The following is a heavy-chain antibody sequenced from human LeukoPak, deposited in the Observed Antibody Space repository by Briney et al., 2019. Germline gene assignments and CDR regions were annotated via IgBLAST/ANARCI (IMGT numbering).Heavy chain of an antibody. CDR2: VNRDGSET. CDR3: ARNNGMDV. J-gene: IGHJ6*02. Sequence: GGPLRLSCAASGFTLSNHWMTWVRQVPGRGPEWVANVNRDGSETYYLDSVKGRFTISKDNAKNSLYLQMNSLRAEDTALYHCARNNGMDVWGQGTTVIVSS. CDR1: GFTLSNHW. V-gene: IGHV3-7*03.